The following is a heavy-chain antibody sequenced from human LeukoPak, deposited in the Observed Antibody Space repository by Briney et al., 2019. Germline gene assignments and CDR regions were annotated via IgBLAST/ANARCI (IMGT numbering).Heavy chain of an antibody. V-gene: IGHV1-18*01. CDR3: ARTSFFYYDSSGYLDY. Sequence: ASVKVSCKASGYTFTSYGISWVRQAPGQGLEWMGWISAYNGNTNYAQKLQGRVTMTTDTSTSTAYMELRSLRSDDTAVYYCARTSFFYYDSSGYLDYWGQGTLVTVSS. CDR2: ISAYNGNT. J-gene: IGHJ4*02. CDR1: GYTFTSYG. D-gene: IGHD3-22*01.